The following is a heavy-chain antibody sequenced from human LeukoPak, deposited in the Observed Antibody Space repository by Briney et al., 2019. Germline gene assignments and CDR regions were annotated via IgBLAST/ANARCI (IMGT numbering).Heavy chain of an antibody. V-gene: IGHV1-58*01. CDR1: GFTFTSSA. CDR2: IVVGSGNT. Sequence: SVKVSCKASGFTFTSSAVQWVRQARGQRLDWIGWIVVGSGNTNYAHKFQERVTITRDMSTSTAYMELSSLRSEDTAVYYCAADLLDGPYDPWGQGTLVTVSS. J-gene: IGHJ5*02. D-gene: IGHD5-24*01. CDR3: AADLLDGPYDP.